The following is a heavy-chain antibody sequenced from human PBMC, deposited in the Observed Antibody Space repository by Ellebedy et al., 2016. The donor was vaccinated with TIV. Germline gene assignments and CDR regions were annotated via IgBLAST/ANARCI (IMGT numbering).Heavy chain of an antibody. V-gene: IGHV3-21*04. CDR1: GFTFNTYS. Sequence: PGGSLRLSCAASGFTFNTYSMNWVRQAPGKGLEWVSSFSSSRIYIYYADSVKGRFTISRDNSKDTLYLQMNSLRAEDTAVYYCANVYSSTWADSWGQGTLVTVSS. CDR3: ANVYSSTWADS. D-gene: IGHD6-13*01. J-gene: IGHJ4*02. CDR2: FSSSRIYI.